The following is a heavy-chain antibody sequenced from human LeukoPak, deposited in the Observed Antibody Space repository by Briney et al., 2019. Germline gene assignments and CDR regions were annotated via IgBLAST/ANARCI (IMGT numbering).Heavy chain of an antibody. CDR3: ARSNYYYYYMDV. J-gene: IGHJ6*03. V-gene: IGHV4-34*01. Sequence: PSETLSLTCAVYGGSFSGYYWSWIRQPPGKGLEWIGEINHSGSTNYNPSLKSRVTISVDTSKNQFSLKLSSVTAADTAVYYCARSNYYYYYMDVWGKGTTVTVSS. CDR2: INHSGST. CDR1: GGSFSGYY.